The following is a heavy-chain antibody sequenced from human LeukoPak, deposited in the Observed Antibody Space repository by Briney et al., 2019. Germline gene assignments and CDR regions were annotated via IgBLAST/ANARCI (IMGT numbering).Heavy chain of an antibody. J-gene: IGHJ4*02. Sequence: PSETLSLTCTVSGGSIGSYYWSWVRQPPRKGLEWIGYIHYSGSTNYNPSLKSRVTISVDTSKNQFSLKLSSVTAADTAVYYCARDMYSSIYFDYWGQGTLVTVSS. D-gene: IGHD6-13*01. CDR1: GGSIGSYY. V-gene: IGHV4-59*12. CDR3: ARDMYSSIYFDY. CDR2: IHYSGST.